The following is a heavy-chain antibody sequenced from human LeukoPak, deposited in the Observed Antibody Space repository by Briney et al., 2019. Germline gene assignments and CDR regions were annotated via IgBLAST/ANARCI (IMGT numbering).Heavy chain of an antibody. V-gene: IGHV4-34*01. CDR1: GGSFSGYY. D-gene: IGHD4-23*01. J-gene: IGHJ4*02. Sequence: PSETLSLTCAVYGGSFSGYYWSWIRQPPGKGLEWIGSIYYSGSTYYNPSLKSRVTISVDTSKNQFSLKLSSVTAADTAVYYCARSPPRPPYYGGVFDYWGQGTLVTVSS. CDR3: ARSPPRPPYYGGVFDY. CDR2: IYYSGST.